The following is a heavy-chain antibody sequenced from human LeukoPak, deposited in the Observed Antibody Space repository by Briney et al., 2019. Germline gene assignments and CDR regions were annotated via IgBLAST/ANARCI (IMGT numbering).Heavy chain of an antibody. CDR1: GYTFTSYY. V-gene: IGHV1-46*01. J-gene: IGHJ4*02. D-gene: IGHD3-22*01. Sequence: ASVKVSCKASGYTFTSYYMHWVRQAPGQGLEWVGIINPSGGSTSYAQKFQGRVTMTRDMSTSTVYMELSSLRSEDTAVYYCARVREAGTHYYDSSGYFDYWGQGTLVTVSS. CDR3: ARVREAGTHYYDSSGYFDY. CDR2: INPSGGST.